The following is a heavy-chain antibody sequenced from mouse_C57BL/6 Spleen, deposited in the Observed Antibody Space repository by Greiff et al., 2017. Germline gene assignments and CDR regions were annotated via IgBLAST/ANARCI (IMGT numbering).Heavy chain of an antibody. Sequence: EVKLMESGGGLVQSGRSLRLSCATSGFTFSDFYMEWVRQAPGKGLEWIAASRNKANDYTTEYSASVKGRFIVSRDTSQSILYLQMNALRAEDTAIYYCARGNWAFYAMDYWGQGTSVTVSS. J-gene: IGHJ4*01. CDR2: SRNKANDYTT. V-gene: IGHV7-1*01. D-gene: IGHD4-1*01. CDR3: ARGNWAFYAMDY. CDR1: GFTFSDFY.